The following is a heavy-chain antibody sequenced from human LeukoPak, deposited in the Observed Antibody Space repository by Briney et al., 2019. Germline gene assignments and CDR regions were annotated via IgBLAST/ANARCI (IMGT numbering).Heavy chain of an antibody. Sequence: ASVKVSCKASGYTFTGYYMHWVRQAPGQGLEWMGWINPNSGGINYAQKFQGRVTMTRDTSITTGYMELSRLRSDDTAVYYCAREGLGELLILGYWGQGTLVTVSS. CDR1: GYTFTGYY. J-gene: IGHJ4*02. CDR3: AREGLGELLILGY. CDR2: INPNSGGI. D-gene: IGHD3-10*01. V-gene: IGHV1-2*02.